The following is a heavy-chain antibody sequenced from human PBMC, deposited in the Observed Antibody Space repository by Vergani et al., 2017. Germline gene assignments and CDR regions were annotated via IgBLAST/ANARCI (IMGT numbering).Heavy chain of an antibody. J-gene: IGHJ6*03. CDR1: GFTFSDYY. CDR3: ARNSGWFGYYYYYMDV. Sequence: QVQLVESGGGLVKSGGSLRLSCAASGFTFSDYYMSWIRQAPGKGLEWVSYISSSDNTIYYADSVKGRFTISRDNAKNSLYLQMSSLRAEDTAVYYCARNSGWFGYYYYYMDVWGKGTTVTVSS. D-gene: IGHD6-19*01. CDR2: ISSSDNTI. V-gene: IGHV3-11*01.